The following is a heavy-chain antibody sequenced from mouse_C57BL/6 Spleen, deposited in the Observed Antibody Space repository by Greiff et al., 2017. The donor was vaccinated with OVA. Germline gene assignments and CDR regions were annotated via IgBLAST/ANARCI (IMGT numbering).Heavy chain of an antibody. J-gene: IGHJ3*01. D-gene: IGHD1-1*01. CDR3: ARKETVVDWFAY. CDR2: ISSGGSYT. V-gene: IGHV5-6*01. Sequence: EVHLVESGGDLVKPGGSLKLSCAASGFTFSSYGMSWVRQTPDKRLEWVATISSGGSYTYYPDSVKGRFTISRDNAKNTLYLQMSSLKSEDTAMYYCARKETVVDWFAYWGQGTLVTVSA. CDR1: GFTFSSYG.